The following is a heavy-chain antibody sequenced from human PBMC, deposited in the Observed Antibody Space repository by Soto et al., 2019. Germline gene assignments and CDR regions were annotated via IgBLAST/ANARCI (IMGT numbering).Heavy chain of an antibody. CDR1: GFTFSSYS. V-gene: IGHV3-48*02. CDR2: ISSSSSTI. J-gene: IGHJ4*02. Sequence: PGGSLRLSCAASGFTFSSYSMNWVRQAPGKGLEWVSYISSSSSTIYYADSVKGRFTISRDNAKNSLYLQMNSLRDEDTAVYYCARAHVLRFLEWLPHFDYWGQGTLVTVSS. CDR3: ARAHVLRFLEWLPHFDY. D-gene: IGHD3-3*01.